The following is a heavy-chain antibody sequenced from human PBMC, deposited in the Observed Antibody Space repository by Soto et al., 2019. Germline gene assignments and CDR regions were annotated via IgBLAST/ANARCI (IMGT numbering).Heavy chain of an antibody. CDR2: MNPNSGNT. V-gene: IGHV1-8*01. CDR3: ARSITIFGVVIIKRSPFDY. Sequence: ASVKVSCKASGYTFTSYDINWVRQATGQGLEWMGWMNPNSGNTGYAQKFQGRVTMTRNTSISTAYMELSSLRSEDTAVYYCARSITIFGVVIIKRSPFDYWGQGTLVTSPQ. D-gene: IGHD3-3*01. J-gene: IGHJ4*02. CDR1: GYTFTSYD.